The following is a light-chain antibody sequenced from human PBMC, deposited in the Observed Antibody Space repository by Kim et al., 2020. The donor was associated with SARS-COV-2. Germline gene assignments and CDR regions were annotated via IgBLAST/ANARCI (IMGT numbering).Light chain of an antibody. CDR1: SLRSNY. J-gene: IGLJ3*02. CDR3: NSRDSSGNHWV. CDR2: GKN. Sequence: AVGQKARIKCQGDSLRSNYASWYQQKPGQAPVLVIYGKNNRPSGIPDRFSGSSSGNTASLTITGAQAEDEADYYCNSRDSSGNHWVFGGGTQLTVL. V-gene: IGLV3-19*01.